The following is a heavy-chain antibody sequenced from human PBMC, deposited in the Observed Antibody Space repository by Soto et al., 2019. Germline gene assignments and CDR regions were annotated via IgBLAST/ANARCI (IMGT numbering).Heavy chain of an antibody. J-gene: IGHJ4*02. D-gene: IGHD2-15*01. CDR3: AKGGSPYEECAY. V-gene: IGHV3-7*05. CDR1: GFTFNDYW. Sequence: EVQLVESGGGLVQPGGSLRLSCAASGFTFNDYWMSWVRQAPGKGLEWVANMNPDGSAKSYVDSVKGRFTISRDNAKNSLYLHINSLTSDDTAVYYCAKGGSPYEECAYWGQGTLVTVSS. CDR2: MNPDGSAK.